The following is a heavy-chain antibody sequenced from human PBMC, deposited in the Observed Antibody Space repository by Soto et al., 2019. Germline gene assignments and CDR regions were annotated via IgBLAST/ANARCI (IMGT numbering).Heavy chain of an antibody. J-gene: IGHJ4*02. Sequence: GASVKVSCKASGYSFTSYDINWVRQATGQGLEWMGWLNPNSGGTGYSQKFQGRVTMTRNTSITTAYMELSSLRSEDTAVYFCARARGTITTSDFWGQGTLVTVSS. V-gene: IGHV1-8*01. D-gene: IGHD3-22*01. CDR3: ARARGTITTSDF. CDR2: LNPNSGGT. CDR1: GYSFTSYD.